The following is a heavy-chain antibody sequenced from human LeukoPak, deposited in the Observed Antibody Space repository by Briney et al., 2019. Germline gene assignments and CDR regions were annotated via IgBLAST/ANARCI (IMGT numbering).Heavy chain of an antibody. CDR2: IYSGGST. CDR1: GFTFSSYG. CDR3: ARVAYYDILTGSHDAFDI. J-gene: IGHJ3*02. V-gene: IGHV3-66*01. D-gene: IGHD3-9*01. Sequence: GGSLRLSCAASGFTFSSYGMHWVRQAPGKGLEWVSVIYSGGSTYYADSAKGRFTISRDNSKNTLYLQMNSLRAEDTAVYYCARVAYYDILTGSHDAFDIWGQGTMVTVSS.